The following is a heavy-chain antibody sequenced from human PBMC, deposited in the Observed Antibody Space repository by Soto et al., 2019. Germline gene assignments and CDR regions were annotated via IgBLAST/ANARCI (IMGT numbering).Heavy chain of an antibody. CDR3: VREGYSYGYGDLDS. D-gene: IGHD5-18*01. CDR1: GGSISSSDYY. Sequence: PSETLSLTCTVSGGSISSSDYYWGWIRQPPGEGLEWLGYIYYTWSTYYNPSLKSRVTISTDTSKNQFSLRLTFVTDADTDVYYCVREGYSYGYGDLDSWGQGTLVTVSS. V-gene: IGHV4-30-4*01. CDR2: IYYTWST. J-gene: IGHJ4*02.